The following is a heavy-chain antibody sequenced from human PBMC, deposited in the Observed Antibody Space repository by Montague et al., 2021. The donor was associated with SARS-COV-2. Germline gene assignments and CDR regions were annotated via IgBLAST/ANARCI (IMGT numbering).Heavy chain of an antibody. Sequence: SETLSLTCTVSGDSTSCPNCYWGWIRQAPGKGLDWIGTIHNSGTTXYNPSLKSRLAISIDTSKNHFSLKLTSVTAADTAVYYCARQRNYGDHSLDNWFHPWGQGTLVTVSS. V-gene: IGHV4-39*01. CDR2: IHNSGTT. J-gene: IGHJ5*02. CDR1: GDSTSCPNCY. D-gene: IGHD4-17*01. CDR3: ARQRNYGDHSLDNWFHP.